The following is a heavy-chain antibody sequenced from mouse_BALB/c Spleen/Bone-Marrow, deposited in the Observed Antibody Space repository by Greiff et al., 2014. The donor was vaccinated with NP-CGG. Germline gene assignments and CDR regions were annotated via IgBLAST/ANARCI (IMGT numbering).Heavy chain of an antibody. CDR2: IDPANGNT. Sequence: EVQLQQSGAELVKPGASVKLSCTASGFNIKDTYMHWVKQRPEQGLGWIGRIDPANGNTKYDPKFQGKATITADTSSNTAYLQLSSLTSEDTAVYYCANYYYGYYFDSWGQGTTLTVSS. CDR1: GFNIKDTY. D-gene: IGHD1-1*01. J-gene: IGHJ2*01. V-gene: IGHV14-3*02. CDR3: ANYYYGYYFDS.